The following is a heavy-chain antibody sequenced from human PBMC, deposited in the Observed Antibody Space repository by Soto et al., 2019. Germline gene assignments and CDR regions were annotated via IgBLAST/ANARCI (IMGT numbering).Heavy chain of an antibody. CDR2: ISGSGGTT. V-gene: IGHV3-23*01. Sequence: EVQLLESGGDLVQPGGSLRLSCAASGFTFSNYAMSWVRQAPGKGLEWVAAISGSGGTTYYADSVKGRFTISRDNSKNTLYMQMNSLRAEDTDVFYGAKDLHSNSPDFYYYGMDVWGQGTTVTVSS. CDR3: AKDLHSNSPDFYYYGMDV. D-gene: IGHD6-6*01. J-gene: IGHJ6*02. CDR1: GFTFSNYA.